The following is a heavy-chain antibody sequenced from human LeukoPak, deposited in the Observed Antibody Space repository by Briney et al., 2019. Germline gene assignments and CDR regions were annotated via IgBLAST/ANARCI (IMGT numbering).Heavy chain of an antibody. Sequence: ASVKVSCKASGYTFTGYYMHWVRQAPGQGLEWMGWINPNSGGTNYAQKFQGRVTMTRDTSISTAYMELSRLRSDDTAVYYCARVGLVWVSRFMDYWGQGTLVTVSS. V-gene: IGHV1-2*02. CDR1: GYTFTGYY. J-gene: IGHJ4*02. CDR2: INPNSGGT. CDR3: ARVGLVWVSRFMDY. D-gene: IGHD3-16*01.